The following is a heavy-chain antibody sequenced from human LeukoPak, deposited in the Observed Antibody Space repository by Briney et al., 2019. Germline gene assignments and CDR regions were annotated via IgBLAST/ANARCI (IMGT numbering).Heavy chain of an antibody. J-gene: IGHJ5*02. D-gene: IGHD3-9*01. CDR1: GFTFSSYS. CDR2: ISSSSSYI. Sequence: GSLRLSCAASGFTFSSYSMNWVRQAPGKGLEWVSSISSSSSYIYHADSVKGRFTISRDNAKNSLYLQMNSLRAEDTAVYYCARGLYDILTGYDWFDPWGQGTLVTVSS. V-gene: IGHV3-21*01. CDR3: ARGLYDILTGYDWFDP.